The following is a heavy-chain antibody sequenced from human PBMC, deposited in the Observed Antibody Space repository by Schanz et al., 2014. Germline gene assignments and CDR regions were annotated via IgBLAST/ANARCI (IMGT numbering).Heavy chain of an antibody. CDR2: IYYSGST. Sequence: QVQLQESGPGLVKPSQTLSLTCAVSGGSISSGGYSWNWIRQPPGKGLEWIVYIYYSGSTNYNPSLKGRIPMSVDTSKNQFFLKVTSVTAADTAVYYCARHLVNAYGMDVWGQGTAVTVSS. CDR1: GGSISSGGYS. CDR3: ARHLVNAYGMDV. V-gene: IGHV4-30-4*07. J-gene: IGHJ6*02. D-gene: IGHD3-3*02.